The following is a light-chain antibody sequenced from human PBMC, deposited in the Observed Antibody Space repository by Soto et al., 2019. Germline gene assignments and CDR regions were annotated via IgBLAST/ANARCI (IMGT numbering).Light chain of an antibody. V-gene: IGKV1-5*03. CDR2: KAS. J-gene: IGKJ2*03. CDR3: QQYSSYYS. CDR1: QNIFTW. Sequence: DLQMTQSPSTLSASIGDRVTITCRASQNIFTWLAWYQKKPGKAPTLLIYKASNLQSGVPSRFSGSGSGTEFTLTIAGLQPDDFASYYCQQYSSYYSFGQGTKLEIK.